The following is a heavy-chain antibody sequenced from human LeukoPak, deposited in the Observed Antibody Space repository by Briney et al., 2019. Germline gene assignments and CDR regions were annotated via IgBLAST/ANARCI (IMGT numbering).Heavy chain of an antibody. V-gene: IGHV1-46*01. CDR1: GYPFTSYY. Sequence: ASVPVSCKASGYPFTSYYIHWVRQAPGQGLEWMGIINPGGGSATYAQKFQGRVTMTSDPSTSTVYMDLSSLTSEDTAVYYCARERASFDYWGQGTPVTVSS. J-gene: IGHJ4*02. CDR3: ARERASFDY. CDR2: INPGGGSA.